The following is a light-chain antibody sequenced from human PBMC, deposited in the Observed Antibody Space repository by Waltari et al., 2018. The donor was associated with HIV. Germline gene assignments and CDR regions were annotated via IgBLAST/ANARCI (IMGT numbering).Light chain of an antibody. CDR3: SSYTSSSTLV. Sequence: QSALTQPVSVSGSPGQSITISCPGTSSDVGVYHYVSWYQQHPGKAPKLMIYEVTNRPSGVSNRFSGSKSGNTASLTLSGLQAEDEADYYCSSYTSSSTLVFGGGTKLTVL. V-gene: IGLV2-14*01. CDR2: EVT. CDR1: SSDVGVYHY. J-gene: IGLJ2*01.